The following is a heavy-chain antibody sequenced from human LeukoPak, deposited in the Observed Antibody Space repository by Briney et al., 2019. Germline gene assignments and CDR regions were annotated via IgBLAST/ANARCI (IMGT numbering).Heavy chain of an antibody. D-gene: IGHD3-22*01. Sequence: PGGSLRLSCAASGFTFDDYAMHWVRQAPGKGLEWVSGISWNSGSIGYADSVKGRFTISRDNAKNSLYLQMNSLRAEDTAVYYCAREPRSSGYYYFNYWGQGTLVTVSS. J-gene: IGHJ4*02. CDR2: ISWNSGSI. CDR1: GFTFDDYA. CDR3: AREPRSSGYYYFNY. V-gene: IGHV3-9*01.